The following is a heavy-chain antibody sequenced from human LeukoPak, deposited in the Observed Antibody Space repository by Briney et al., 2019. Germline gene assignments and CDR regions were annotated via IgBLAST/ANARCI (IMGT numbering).Heavy chain of an antibody. J-gene: IGHJ6*03. CDR1: GGTFSSYA. D-gene: IGHD2-2*01. CDR2: IIPIFGTA. CDR3: AREGTYCSSTSCYYYYYMDV. Sequence: ASVKVSCKASGGTFSSYAISWVRQAPGQGLEWMGEIIPIFGTANYAQKFQGRVTITADESTSTAYMELSSLRSEDTAVYYCAREGTYCSSTSCYYYYYMDVWGKGTTVTVSS. V-gene: IGHV1-69*13.